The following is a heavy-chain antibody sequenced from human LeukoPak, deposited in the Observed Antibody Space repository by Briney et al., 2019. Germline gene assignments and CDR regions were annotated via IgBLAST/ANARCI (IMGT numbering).Heavy chain of an antibody. V-gene: IGHV3-33*06. CDR3: AKDHGYSSGWSEPDY. D-gene: IGHD6-19*01. CDR2: IWYDGSNK. J-gene: IGHJ4*02. Sequence: PGGSLRLSCAASGFTFSSYGMHWVRQAPGKGLEWVAVIWYDGSNKYYADSVKGRFTISRDNSKNTLYLQMNSLRAEDTAVYYCAKDHGYSSGWSEPDYWGQGTLVTVSS. CDR1: GFTFSSYG.